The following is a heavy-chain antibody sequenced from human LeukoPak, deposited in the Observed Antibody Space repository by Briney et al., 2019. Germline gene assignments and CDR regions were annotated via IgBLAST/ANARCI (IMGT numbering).Heavy chain of an antibody. CDR1: GGSISSYY. D-gene: IGHD3-22*01. V-gene: IGHV4-4*07. CDR3: ATSYYYDSSGYFDYHDY. CDR2: IYTRGST. J-gene: IGHJ4*02. Sequence: PSETLSLTCTVSGGSISSYYWSWIRQPAGKGLEWIGRIYTRGSTNYNPSLKSRVTMSVDTSKNQFSLKLSSVTAADTAVYYCATSYYYDSSGYFDYHDYWGQGTLVTVSS.